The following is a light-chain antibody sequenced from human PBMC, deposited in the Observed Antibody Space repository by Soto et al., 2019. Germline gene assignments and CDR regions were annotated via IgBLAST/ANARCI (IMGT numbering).Light chain of an antibody. J-gene: IGKJ1*01. CDR2: GAS. V-gene: IGKV3-15*01. CDR1: QSVSSN. Sequence: EIVMTQYPATLSVSPGERATLSCRASQSVSSNLAWYQQKPGQAPRLLIYGASTRATGIPARFSGSGSGTEFTLTISSLQSEDFAVYYCQQYNNWPPWTFGQGPKVDIK. CDR3: QQYNNWPPWT.